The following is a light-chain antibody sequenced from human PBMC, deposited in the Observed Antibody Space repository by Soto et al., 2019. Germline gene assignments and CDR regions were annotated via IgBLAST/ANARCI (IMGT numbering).Light chain of an antibody. Sequence: AIQMTQSPSSLSASVGDRVTITCRASQDIKNGLGWYQQKPGKAPKLLMYTASTLHTEVPLRFSGSGSGSHFALIFSSLRPEDFATYYCLQDYSYSFTFGRGTYLEIK. J-gene: IGKJ2*01. CDR1: QDIKNG. CDR3: LQDYSYSFT. CDR2: TAS. V-gene: IGKV1-6*01.